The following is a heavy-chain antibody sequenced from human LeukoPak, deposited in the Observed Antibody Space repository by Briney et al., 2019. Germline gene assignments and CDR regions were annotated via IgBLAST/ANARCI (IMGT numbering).Heavy chain of an antibody. V-gene: IGHV4-39*07. D-gene: IGHD6-13*01. CDR3: ARGLQQLVFDY. CDR2: IYHSGST. J-gene: IGHJ4*02. CDR1: GGSISSSSYY. Sequence: SETLSLTCTVSGGSISSSSYYWGWIRQPPGKGLEWIGSIYHSGSTYYNPSLKSRVTISVDTSKNQFSLKLSSVTAADTAVYYCARGLQQLVFDYWGQGTLVTVSS.